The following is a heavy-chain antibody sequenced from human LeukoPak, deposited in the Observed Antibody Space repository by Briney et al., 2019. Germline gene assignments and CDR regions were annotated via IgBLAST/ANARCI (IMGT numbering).Heavy chain of an antibody. Sequence: PGGSLRLSCAASGFTFDDYTMHWVRQAPGKGLEWVSLISWDGGSTYYADSVKGRFTISRDNSENTLFLRMNSLRAEDTAVYYCAKATGYLLWGQGTLVIVSS. V-gene: IGHV3-43*01. CDR1: GFTFDDYT. CDR3: AKATGYLL. J-gene: IGHJ4*02. D-gene: IGHD1-14*01. CDR2: ISWDGGST.